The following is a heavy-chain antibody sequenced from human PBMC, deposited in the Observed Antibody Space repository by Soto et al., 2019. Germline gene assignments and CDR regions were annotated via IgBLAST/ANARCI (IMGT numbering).Heavy chain of an antibody. V-gene: IGHV4-4*07. D-gene: IGHD5-12*01. CDR1: GASISSYF. CDR2: ISTSGTT. J-gene: IGHJ5*02. Sequence: SETLSLTCTVSGASISSYFWTWIRQPAGKGLDWIGRISTSGTTNYNPSLKSRVTMSVDTSKNHFSLNLSSVTAADTAVYYCAREASPDRWFDPWRQGTLVTVSS. CDR3: AREASPDRWFDP.